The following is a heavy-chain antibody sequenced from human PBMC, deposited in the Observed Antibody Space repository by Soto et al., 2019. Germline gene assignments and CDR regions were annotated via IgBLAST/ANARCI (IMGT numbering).Heavy chain of an antibody. CDR2: IIPIFGTA. Sequence: VASVKVSCKASGGTFSSYAISWVRQAPGQGLEWMGGIIPIFGTANYAQKFQGRVTITADESTSTAYMELSSLRSEDTAVYYCASLSRIQLWLSTFDYWGQGTLVTVSS. V-gene: IGHV1-69*13. J-gene: IGHJ4*02. CDR1: GGTFSSYA. D-gene: IGHD5-18*01. CDR3: ASLSRIQLWLSTFDY.